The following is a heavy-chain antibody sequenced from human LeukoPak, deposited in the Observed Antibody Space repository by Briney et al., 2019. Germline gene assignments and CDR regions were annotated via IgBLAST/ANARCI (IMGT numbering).Heavy chain of an antibody. Sequence: TSETLSLTCTVSGGSISSYYWSWIRQPPGKGLEWIGYIYYSGSTNYNPSLKSRVTISVDTSKNQFSLKLSSVTAADTAVYYRARDPGQQLPFGYFDYWGQGTLVTVSS. CDR3: ARDPGQQLPFGYFDY. D-gene: IGHD6-13*01. J-gene: IGHJ4*02. V-gene: IGHV4-59*01. CDR2: IYYSGST. CDR1: GGSISSYY.